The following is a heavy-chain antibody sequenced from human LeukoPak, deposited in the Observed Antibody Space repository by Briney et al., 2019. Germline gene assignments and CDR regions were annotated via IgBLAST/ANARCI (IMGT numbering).Heavy chain of an antibody. V-gene: IGHV3-7*01. D-gene: IGHD4-17*01. J-gene: IGHJ3*02. CDR3: AREGYGDYHI. Sequence: GGSLRLSCAVSGLPFSNHWMTWVRQAPGKGLERVSNINQDGSEKYYVDSVKGRFSISRDNAKSSLYLQMNSLRVEDTAMYFCAREGYGDYHIWGQGTIVTVSS. CDR2: INQDGSEK. CDR1: GLPFSNHW.